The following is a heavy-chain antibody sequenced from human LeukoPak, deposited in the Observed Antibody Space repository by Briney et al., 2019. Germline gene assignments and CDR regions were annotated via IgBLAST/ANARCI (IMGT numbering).Heavy chain of an antibody. D-gene: IGHD3-22*01. CDR2: ISGSGGST. J-gene: IGHJ4*02. CDR3: AKAAITMIVVVYFDY. Sequence: GGSLRLSCAASGFPFSSYSMNWVRQAPGKGLEWVSAISGSGGSTYYADSVKGRFTISRDNSKNTLYLQMNSLRAEDTAVYYCAKAAITMIVVVYFDYWGQGTLVTVSS. V-gene: IGHV3-23*01. CDR1: GFPFSSYS.